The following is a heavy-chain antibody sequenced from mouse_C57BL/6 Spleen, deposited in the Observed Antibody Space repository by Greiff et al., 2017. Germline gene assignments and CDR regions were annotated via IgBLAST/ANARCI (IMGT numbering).Heavy chain of an antibody. Sequence: EVQLVESGGGLVQPKGSLKLSCAASGFSFNTYAMNWVRQAPGKGLEWVARIRSKSNNYATYYADSVKDRFTISRDDSESMLYLQMNNLKTEDTDMDSRGRHNYGSSFDHLGQGTTLTVSS. J-gene: IGHJ2*01. V-gene: IGHV10-1*01. CDR3: GRHNYGSSFDH. CDR1: GFSFNTYA. D-gene: IGHD1-1*01. CDR2: IRSKSNNYAT.